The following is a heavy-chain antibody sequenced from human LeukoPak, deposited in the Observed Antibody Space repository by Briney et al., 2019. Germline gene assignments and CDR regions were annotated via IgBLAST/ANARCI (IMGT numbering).Heavy chain of an antibody. CDR1: GFRFSSYA. CDR3: AKDERNWNYNLASQTYD. V-gene: IGHV3-23*01. J-gene: IGHJ4*02. D-gene: IGHD1-7*01. Sequence: GGSLRLACAASGFRFSSYAMSWVRQAPGKGLEWVSAISGSGVSTYYADSVKGRFTVSRDNSKNTLYLQMSGLRAEDTAVYYCAKDERNWNYNLASQTYDWGQGTLVTVSS. CDR2: ISGSGVST.